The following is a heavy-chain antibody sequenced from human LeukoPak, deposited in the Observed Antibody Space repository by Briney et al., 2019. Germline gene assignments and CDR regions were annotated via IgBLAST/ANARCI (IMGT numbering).Heavy chain of an antibody. D-gene: IGHD5-24*01. CDR3: PRVRDGYSIIDY. Sequence: GGSLRLSFAASGFTFSSYWMHWVRQAPGKGLVWVSRINSDGSSTSYADSVKGRFTISRDNAKNTLYLQMNSLRAEDTAVYYCPRVRDGYSIIDYWGQGTLVTVSS. CDR1: GFTFSSYW. V-gene: IGHV3-74*01. J-gene: IGHJ4*02. CDR2: INSDGSST.